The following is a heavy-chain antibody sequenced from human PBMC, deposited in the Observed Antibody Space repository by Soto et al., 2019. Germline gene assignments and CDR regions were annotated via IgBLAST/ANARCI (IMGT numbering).Heavy chain of an antibody. V-gene: IGHV3-30*18. D-gene: IGHD2-15*01. CDR1: GFTFSSYG. Sequence: PGGSLRLSCAASGFTFSSYGMHWVRQAPGKGLEWVAVISYDGRNKYYADSVKGRFTISRDNSKNTLYLQMNSLSAEDTAVYYLAKGDQGCSGGSCYPYFDYWGQGTLVTVSS. CDR3: AKGDQGCSGGSCYPYFDY. J-gene: IGHJ4*02. CDR2: ISYDGRNK.